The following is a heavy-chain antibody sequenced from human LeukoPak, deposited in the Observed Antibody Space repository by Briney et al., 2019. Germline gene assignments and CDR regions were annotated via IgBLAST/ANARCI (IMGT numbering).Heavy chain of an antibody. D-gene: IGHD2-2*01. CDR3: ARHFSEYQLLRGGFFDY. V-gene: IGHV4-34*01. CDR1: GGSFSGYY. Sequence: PSETLSLTCAVYGGSFSGYYWGWIRQPPGKGLEWIGNVYHSGSTYYNPSLRSRVTISVDTSKNQFSLKLNSVTAADTAVYYCARHFSEYQLLRGGFFDYWGQGTLVTVSS. J-gene: IGHJ4*02. CDR2: VYHSGST.